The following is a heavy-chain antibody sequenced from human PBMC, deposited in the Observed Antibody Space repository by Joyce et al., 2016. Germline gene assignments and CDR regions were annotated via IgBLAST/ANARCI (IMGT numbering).Heavy chain of an antibody. CDR2: IYSNSGST. Sequence: QVQLQESGPGLVKPSETLSLTCIVSGGSINSYYWTWIRQPPGKGLEWIGYIYSNSGSTDYNPSLKSRVTISVDTSKNQFSLRLSSVTAADTAFYYCARGTNYDLLTDNYSHFFDYWGQGTLVTVSS. V-gene: IGHV4-59*01. D-gene: IGHD3-9*01. J-gene: IGHJ4*02. CDR3: ARGTNYDLLTDNYSHFFDY. CDR1: GGSINSYY.